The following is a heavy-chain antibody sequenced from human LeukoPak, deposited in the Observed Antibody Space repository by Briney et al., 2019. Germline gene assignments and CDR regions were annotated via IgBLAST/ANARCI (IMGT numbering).Heavy chain of an antibody. J-gene: IGHJ5*02. CDR2: INPNSGGT. CDR3: ARGGGVVPAAMLVLGENWFDP. Sequence: GASVKVSCKASGYTFTGYYMHWVRQAPGQGLEWMGRINPNSGGTNYAQKLQGRVTMTTDTSTSTAYMELRSLRSDDTAVCYCARGGGVVPAAMLVLGENWFDPWGQGTLVTVSS. CDR1: GYTFTGYY. D-gene: IGHD2-2*01. V-gene: IGHV1-2*06.